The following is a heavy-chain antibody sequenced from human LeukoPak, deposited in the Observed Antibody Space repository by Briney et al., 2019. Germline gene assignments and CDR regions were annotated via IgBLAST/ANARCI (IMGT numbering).Heavy chain of an antibody. CDR1: GFTFDDYG. V-gene: IGHV3-20*04. J-gene: IGHJ4*02. CDR3: ARGGGSCYNP. Sequence: PGGSLRLSCAASGFTFDDYGMSWVRPAPGKGLEWVSGINWNGGSTGYADSVKGRFTISRDNAKNSLYLQMNSLRVEDTALYYCARGGGSCYNPGGQGTLVTVSS. CDR2: INWNGGST. D-gene: IGHD2-15*01.